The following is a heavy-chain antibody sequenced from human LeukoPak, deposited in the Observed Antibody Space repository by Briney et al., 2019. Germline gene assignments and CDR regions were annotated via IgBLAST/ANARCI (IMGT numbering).Heavy chain of an antibody. D-gene: IGHD3-22*01. Sequence: GASVKVSCKASGYTFTGYYMHWVRQAPGQGLEWMGWINPNSGGTRYAQKFQGRVTMTRDTSISTAYMELSRLRSDDTAVYYCARELNYDSSGYYFDYWGQGTLVTVSS. CDR3: ARELNYDSSGYYFDY. V-gene: IGHV1-2*02. J-gene: IGHJ4*02. CDR2: INPNSGGT. CDR1: GYTFTGYY.